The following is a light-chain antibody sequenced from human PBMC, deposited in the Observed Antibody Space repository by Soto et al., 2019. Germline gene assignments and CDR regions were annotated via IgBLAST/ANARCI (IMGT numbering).Light chain of an antibody. CDR3: QQYNNWPST. Sequence: EIVITQSPATLSVSPGERATLSCRASQSVITNLAWYQQKSGQAPRLLIYDASSRATDIPARFSGSGSGTEFTLTISNLQSEDFVVYYCQQYNNWPSTFGQGTKVDIK. J-gene: IGKJ1*01. CDR2: DAS. CDR1: QSVITN. V-gene: IGKV3-15*01.